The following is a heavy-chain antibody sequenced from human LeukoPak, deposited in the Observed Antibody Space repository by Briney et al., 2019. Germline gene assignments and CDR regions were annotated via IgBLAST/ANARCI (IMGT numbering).Heavy chain of an antibody. CDR1: GYTFTSYY. CDR2: INPSGGST. V-gene: IGHV1-46*01. J-gene: IGHJ3*02. Sequence: GASVKVSCKASGYTFTSYYMHWVRQAPGQGLEWMGIINPSGGSTSYAQKFQGRVTMTRDTSTSTVYMELSSLRSEDTAVYYCAREGYCSSTSCYEGKGSLGAFDIWGQGTMVTVSS. D-gene: IGHD2-2*01. CDR3: AREGYCSSTSCYEGKGSLGAFDI.